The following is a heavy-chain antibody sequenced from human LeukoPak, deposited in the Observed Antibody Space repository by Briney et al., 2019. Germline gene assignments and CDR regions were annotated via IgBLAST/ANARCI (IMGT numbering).Heavy chain of an antibody. CDR1: GGSFSGYY. V-gene: IGHV4-34*01. D-gene: IGHD1-26*01. Sequence: NPSETLSLTCAVYGGSFSGYYWSWIRQPSVKGLEWIGELNHSGSTNYNPSLKSRVTISVDTSKNQFSLKLSSVTATDTAVYYCARDRDSGTYYYYYGLDVWGQGTPVTVSS. CDR3: ARDRDSGTYYYYYGLDV. CDR2: LNHSGST. J-gene: IGHJ6*02.